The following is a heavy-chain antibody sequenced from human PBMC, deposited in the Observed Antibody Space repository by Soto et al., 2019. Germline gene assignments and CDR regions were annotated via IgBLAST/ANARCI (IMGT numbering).Heavy chain of an antibody. CDR1: GGSISGYY. J-gene: IGHJ5*02. CDR2: IYYGVNT. V-gene: IGHV4-59*01. D-gene: IGHD3-10*01. Sequence: SETLSLTCTVSGGSISGYYWSWIRQPPGKGLEWIGTIYYGVNTYYNPSLKSRVTISVDTSKNQFSLELSSVTAADTAVYYCARSFGSDLLDNWFDPWGQGTLVTVSS. CDR3: ARSFGSDLLDNWFDP.